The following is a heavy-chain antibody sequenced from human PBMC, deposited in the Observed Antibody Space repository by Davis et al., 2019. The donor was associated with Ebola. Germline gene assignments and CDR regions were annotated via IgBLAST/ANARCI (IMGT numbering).Heavy chain of an antibody. D-gene: IGHD3-10*01. CDR1: GGSISSYY. Sequence: SETLSLTCTVSGGSISSYYWSWIRQPPGKGLEWIGYIYYSGSTNYNPSLKSRVTISVDTPKNQFSLKLSSVTAADTAVYYCARDGSGTGYYYYYGMDVWGQGTTVTVSS. V-gene: IGHV4-59*01. CDR3: ARDGSGTGYYYYYGMDV. CDR2: IYYSGST. J-gene: IGHJ6*02.